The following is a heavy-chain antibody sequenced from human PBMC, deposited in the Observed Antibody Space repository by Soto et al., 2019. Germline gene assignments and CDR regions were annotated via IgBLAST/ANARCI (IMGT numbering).Heavy chain of an antibody. D-gene: IGHD4-17*01. CDR3: AREPYGDYVGAYIDY. J-gene: IGHJ4*02. CDR2: IGNSGSTI. Sequence: QVQLVESGGGLVKPGGSLRLSCAASGFTFSDYDMSWIRQVPGKGLEWVSYIGNSGSTIYYADSVKGRFTISRDNAKNSVGLQLNSLKAEDTAVYYCAREPYGDYVGAYIDYWGQGTLVTVSS. V-gene: IGHV3-11*01. CDR1: GFTFSDYD.